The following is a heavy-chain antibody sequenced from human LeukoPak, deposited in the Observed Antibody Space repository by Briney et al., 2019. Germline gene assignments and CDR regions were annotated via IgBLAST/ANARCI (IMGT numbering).Heavy chain of an antibody. D-gene: IGHD3-22*01. CDR1: GGTFSSYA. CDR3: ARDEPRYYYDSGRGWFDP. CDR2: IITIFGTA. Sequence: SVKVSCKTSGGTFSSYAISWVRQAPGQGLERMGGIITIFGTAKYAQKFQGRVTMTRDMSTSTVYMELSSLRSEDTAVYYCARDEPRYYYDSGRGWFDPWGQGTLVTVSS. J-gene: IGHJ5*02. V-gene: IGHV1-69*05.